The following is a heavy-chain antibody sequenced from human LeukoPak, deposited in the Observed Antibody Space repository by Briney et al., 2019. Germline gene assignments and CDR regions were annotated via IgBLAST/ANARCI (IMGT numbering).Heavy chain of an antibody. Sequence: PGRSLRLSCAASGFTFDDYAMHWVRQAPGKGLEWVSGISWNSGTIGYADSVKGRFTISRDNAKNSLYLQMNSLRAKDTALYYCARDYYDSSGSSWFDPWGQGTLVTVSS. J-gene: IGHJ5*02. CDR2: ISWNSGTI. CDR3: ARDYYDSSGSSWFDP. D-gene: IGHD3-22*01. CDR1: GFTFDDYA. V-gene: IGHV3-9*01.